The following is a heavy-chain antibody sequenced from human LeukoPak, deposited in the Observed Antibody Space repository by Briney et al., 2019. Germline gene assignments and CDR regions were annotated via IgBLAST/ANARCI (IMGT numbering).Heavy chain of an antibody. D-gene: IGHD3-9*01. CDR3: ARDFFNILTGYYPPDYYYYGMDV. J-gene: IGHJ6*02. CDR2: INPSGGST. Sequence: ASVKVSCKASGYTFTSYYMHWVRQAPGQGLEWMGIINPSGGSTSYAQKFQGRVTMTRDTSTSTVYMGLSSLRSDDTAVYYCARDFFNILTGYYPPDYYYYGMDVWGQGTTVTVSS. V-gene: IGHV1-46*01. CDR1: GYTFTSYY.